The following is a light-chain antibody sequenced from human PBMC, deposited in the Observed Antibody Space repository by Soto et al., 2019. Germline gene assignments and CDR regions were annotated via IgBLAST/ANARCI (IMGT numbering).Light chain of an antibody. J-gene: IGLJ3*02. CDR2: EVT. Sequence: QSALTQPPSASGFPGQSVTISCTGTSSDVGDYNYVSWYQQHPGKAPKLMIYEVTKRPSGVPDRFSGSKSGNTASLTVSGLQAEDEADYYCSSYAGSNNWVFGGGTKLTVL. V-gene: IGLV2-8*01. CDR1: SSDVGDYNY. CDR3: SSYAGSNNWV.